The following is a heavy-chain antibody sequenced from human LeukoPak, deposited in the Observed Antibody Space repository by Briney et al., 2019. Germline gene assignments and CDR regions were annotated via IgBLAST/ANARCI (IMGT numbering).Heavy chain of an antibody. CDR1: GYTFTSYD. D-gene: IGHD3-3*01. CDR2: MNPNSGNT. V-gene: IGHV1-8*01. Sequence: GASVKVSCKASGYTFTSYDINWARQATGQGLEWMGWMNPNSGNTGYAQKFQGRVTMTRNTSISTAYMELSSLRSEDTAVYYCARGFNPSRFLEWLPPYYYYGMDVWGQGTTVTVSS. CDR3: ARGFNPSRFLEWLPPYYYYGMDV. J-gene: IGHJ6*02.